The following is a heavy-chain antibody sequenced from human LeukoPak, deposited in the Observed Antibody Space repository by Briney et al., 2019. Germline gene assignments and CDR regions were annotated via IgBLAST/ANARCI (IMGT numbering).Heavy chain of an antibody. D-gene: IGHD6-19*01. V-gene: IGHV3-23*01. CDR3: AKDARRSDGWYFFDH. CDR1: GFTFSAYA. CDR2: IGSDNKP. J-gene: IGHJ4*02. Sequence: GGSLRLSCEASGFTFSAYAMTWVRQAPGQGLGWVSSIGSDNKPHYSESVKGRFTISRDNSKNTLYLQMISLRAGDTAVYYCAKDARRSDGWYFFDHWGQGTLVTVSS.